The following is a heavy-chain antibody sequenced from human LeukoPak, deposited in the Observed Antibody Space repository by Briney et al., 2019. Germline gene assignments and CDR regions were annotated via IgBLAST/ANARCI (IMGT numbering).Heavy chain of an antibody. V-gene: IGHV3-23*01. CDR2: ISGSGGST. J-gene: IGHJ4*02. CDR1: GFTFSSYA. D-gene: IGHD3-10*01. Sequence: GGSLRLSCAASGFTFSSYAMSWVRQAPGKGLEWVSAISGSGGSTYYADSVKGRLTISRDNSKNTLYLQMNSLRAEDTAVYYCAKDSSGFGELLPIYYFDYWGQGTLVTVSS. CDR3: AKDSSGFGELLPIYYFDY.